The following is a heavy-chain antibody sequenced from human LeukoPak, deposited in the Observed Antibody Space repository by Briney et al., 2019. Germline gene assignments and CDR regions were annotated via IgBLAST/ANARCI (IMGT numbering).Heavy chain of an antibody. CDR1: GGTFSNYA. D-gene: IGHD6-13*01. J-gene: IGHJ4*02. Sequence: SVKVSCKASGGTFSNYAISWVRQAPGQGLEWMGRIIPILDITNYAQKFKGRVTITADKSTSTAYMELSSLRSEDTAVYYCATDPQWVAAAGLYDYWGQGTLVTVSS. CDR2: IIPILDIT. CDR3: ATDPQWVAAAGLYDY. V-gene: IGHV1-69*04.